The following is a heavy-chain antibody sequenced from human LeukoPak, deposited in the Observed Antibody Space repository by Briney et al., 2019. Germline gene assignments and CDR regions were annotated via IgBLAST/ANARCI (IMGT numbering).Heavy chain of an antibody. CDR2: IYYSGST. CDR3: ARRGGSSSWYHYYMDV. CDR1: GGSISSYY. Sequence: SETLSLTCTVSGGSISSYYWSWIRQPPGKGLEWIGYIYYSGSTNYNPSLKSRVTISVDTSKNQFSLKLSSVTAADTAVYYCARRGGSSSWYHYYMDVWGKGTTVTVSS. D-gene: IGHD6-13*01. J-gene: IGHJ6*03. V-gene: IGHV4-59*01.